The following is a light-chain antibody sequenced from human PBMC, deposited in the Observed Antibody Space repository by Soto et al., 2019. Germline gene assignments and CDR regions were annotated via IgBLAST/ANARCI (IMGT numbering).Light chain of an antibody. V-gene: IGKV2-30*01. CDR2: KVS. Sequence: DVVMTQSPLSLPVTLGQPASISCRSSQSLVTSDGNTYLNWFQQRPGQSPRRLIYKVSNRDSGVPDRFSGRESGTDFTLKISRVEAEDVGVYYWMQGTHWPYTFGQGTKLEIK. J-gene: IGKJ2*01. CDR1: QSLVTSDGNTY. CDR3: MQGTHWPYT.